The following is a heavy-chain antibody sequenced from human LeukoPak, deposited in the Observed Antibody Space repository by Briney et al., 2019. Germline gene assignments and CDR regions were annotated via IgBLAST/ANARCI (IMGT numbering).Heavy chain of an antibody. CDR3: ARSSGTTYYYYYYMDV. V-gene: IGHV1-18*01. Sequence: ASVKVSCKASGYTFTSYGISWVRQAPGQGLEWMGWISAYNGNTNYAQKLQGGVTMTTDTSTSTAYMELRSLRSDDTAVYYCARSSGTTYYYYYYMDVWGKGTTVTVSS. D-gene: IGHD4-17*01. J-gene: IGHJ6*03. CDR2: ISAYNGNT. CDR1: GYTFTSYG.